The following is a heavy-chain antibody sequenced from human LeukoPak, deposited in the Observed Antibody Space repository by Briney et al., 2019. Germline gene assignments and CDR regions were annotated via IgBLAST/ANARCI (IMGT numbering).Heavy chain of an antibody. J-gene: IGHJ4*02. D-gene: IGHD6-19*01. Sequence: ASVKVSCRASGYVFNLFGFSWVRQAPGQGLEWMGWISGCNGDTKYAQKIQGRVTLTTDSSASTAYMELRTLRSDGTAIYYCARDRDLIGVTTTRLDYWGQGTLVTVSS. CDR1: GYVFNLFG. CDR2: ISGCNGDT. V-gene: IGHV1-18*04. CDR3: ARDRDLIGVTTTRLDY.